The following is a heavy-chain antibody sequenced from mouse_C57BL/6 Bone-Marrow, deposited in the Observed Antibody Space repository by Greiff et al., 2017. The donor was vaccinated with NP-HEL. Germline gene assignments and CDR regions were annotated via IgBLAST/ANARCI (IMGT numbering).Heavy chain of an antibody. CDR2: IDPSDSYT. CDR3: ARAYDYDGFYAMDY. D-gene: IGHD2-4*01. Sequence: QVQLKQPGAELVMPGASVKLSCKASGYTFTSYWMHWVKQRPGQGLEWIGEIDPSDSYTNYNQKFKGKSTLTVDKSSSTAYMQLSSLTSEDSAVYYCARAYDYDGFYAMDYWGQGTSVTVSS. CDR1: GYTFTSYW. V-gene: IGHV1-69*01. J-gene: IGHJ4*01.